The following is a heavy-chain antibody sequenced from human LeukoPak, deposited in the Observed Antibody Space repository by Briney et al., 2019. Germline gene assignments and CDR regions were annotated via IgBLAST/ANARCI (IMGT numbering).Heavy chain of an antibody. Sequence: GGSLRLSCAASGFTFSSYAMHWVRQAPGKGLEWVAVISYDGSNKYYADSVKGRFTISRDNSKNTLYLQMNSLRAEDTAVYYCARDRYYFDSTGYYSTDYWGQGTLVTVSS. CDR1: GFTFSSYA. D-gene: IGHD3-22*01. V-gene: IGHV3-30-3*01. CDR3: ARDRYYFDSTGYYSTDY. CDR2: ISYDGSNK. J-gene: IGHJ4*02.